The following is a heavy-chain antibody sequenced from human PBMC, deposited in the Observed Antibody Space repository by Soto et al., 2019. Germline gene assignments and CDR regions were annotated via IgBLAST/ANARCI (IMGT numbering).Heavy chain of an antibody. CDR3: ARGRGSTGYLGREHYFDY. V-gene: IGHV3-66*01. D-gene: IGHD2-2*01. Sequence: GGSLRLSCAASGFSVTNNYMNWVRQAPGKGLEWVSIIDIGGNTYYADSVKDRFTISRDNSRNTLYLHMDSLRAEDTAVYYCARGRGSTGYLGREHYFDYWGKGTLVTVSS. J-gene: IGHJ4*02. CDR1: GFSVTNNY. CDR2: IDIGGNT.